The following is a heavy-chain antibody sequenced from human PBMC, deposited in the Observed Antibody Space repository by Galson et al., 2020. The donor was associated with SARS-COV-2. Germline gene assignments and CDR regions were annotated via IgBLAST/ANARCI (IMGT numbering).Heavy chain of an antibody. CDR2: IYYSETP. CDR3: ARAQSTWSDFDY. CDR1: GPSISSFH. V-gene: IGHV4-59*01. Sequence: SQTLSLTCTASGPSISSFHWSWIRQPPGKGLEWIGYIYYSETPTYNPSLKSRVTISVDTSKNQSSLKLGSVTAADTAVYYCARAQSTWSDFDYWGQGTLVTVSS. D-gene: IGHD2-15*01. J-gene: IGHJ4*02.